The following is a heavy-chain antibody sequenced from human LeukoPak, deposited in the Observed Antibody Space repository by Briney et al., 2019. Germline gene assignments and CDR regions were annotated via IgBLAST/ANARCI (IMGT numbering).Heavy chain of an antibody. J-gene: IGHJ4*02. CDR1: GYRFTGYW. Sequence: GESLKISCKGSGYRFTGYWIAWVRQMPGKGLEWMGTIYPGDSDTRYSPSFQGQVTISADKSISTAYLQWSSLKASDNAMYYCARLNMDTTPFLYWGQGTLVTVSS. CDR3: ARLNMDTTPFLY. V-gene: IGHV5-51*01. D-gene: IGHD5-18*01. CDR2: IYPGDSDT.